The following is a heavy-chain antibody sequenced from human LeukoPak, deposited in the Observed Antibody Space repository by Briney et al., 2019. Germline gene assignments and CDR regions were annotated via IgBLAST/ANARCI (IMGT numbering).Heavy chain of an antibody. V-gene: IGHV4-34*01. CDR2: INHSGST. D-gene: IGHD1-26*01. Sequence: SETLSLTCAVYGGSSSGYYWSWIRQPPGKGLEWIGEINHSGSTNYNPSLKSRVTISVDMSKNQFSLKLSSVTAADTAVYYCARGVGYYFDYWGQGTLVTVSS. CDR3: ARGVGYYFDY. CDR1: GGSSSGYY. J-gene: IGHJ4*02.